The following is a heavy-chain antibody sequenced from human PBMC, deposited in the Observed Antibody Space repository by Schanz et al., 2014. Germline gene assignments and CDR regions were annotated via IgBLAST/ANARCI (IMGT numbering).Heavy chain of an antibody. D-gene: IGHD3-10*01. CDR3: VRAPHYGSGRHLDY. CDR2: INPTGGST. Sequence: QVQLVQSGAEVKKPGASVKVYCKASGYTFTTYYLHWVRQAPGQGLEWMGIINPTGGSTTYAEKFLGRVTMTSDTSPSTVYMELSRLRSEDMALYYCVRAPHYGSGRHLDYWGQGTLVTVSS. J-gene: IGHJ4*02. V-gene: IGHV1-46*03. CDR1: GYTFTTYY.